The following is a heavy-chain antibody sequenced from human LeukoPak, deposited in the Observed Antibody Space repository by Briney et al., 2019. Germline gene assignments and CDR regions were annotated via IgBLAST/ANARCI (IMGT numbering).Heavy chain of an antibody. V-gene: IGHV3-23*01. CDR2: VSSGDTT. Sequence: GGSLRLSCAASGFSFSIYAMTWVRQAPGKGLEWVSSVSSGDTTYFADSVKGRFTISRDNSKNTLYLQMNSLRAEDTAVYYCAKDVSSFGSGWEGASDVWGQGTMVTVSS. J-gene: IGHJ3*01. D-gene: IGHD6-19*01. CDR3: AKDVSSFGSGWEGASDV. CDR1: GFSFSIYA.